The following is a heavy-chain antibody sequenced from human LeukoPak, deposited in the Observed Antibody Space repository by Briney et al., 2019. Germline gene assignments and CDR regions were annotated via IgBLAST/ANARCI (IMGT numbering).Heavy chain of an antibody. D-gene: IGHD6-13*01. V-gene: IGHV3-21*06. CDR1: GFSFSDYS. J-gene: IGHJ5*02. Sequence: GGSLRLSCVASGFSFSDYSMNRVRQAPGKGLEWVSSINSRSNDIYYADSVKGRFTIPRDNAKNSLYLQMNSLRAEDTAVYYCAREGRAYRYSSSWYPTPSWFDPWGQEPWSPSPQ. CDR3: AREGRAYRYSSSWYPTPSWFDP. CDR2: INSRSNDI.